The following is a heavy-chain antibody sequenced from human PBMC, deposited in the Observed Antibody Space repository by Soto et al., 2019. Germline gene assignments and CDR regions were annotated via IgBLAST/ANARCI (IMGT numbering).Heavy chain of an antibody. Sequence: SETLSLTCTVSGGSISSGDYYWSWIRQPPGKGLEWIGYIYYSGSTYYNPSLKSRVTISVDTSKNQFSLKLSSVTAADTAVYYCARDLGPRWLQSLYYYGMDVWGQGTTVTVSS. CDR2: IYYSGST. CDR1: GGSISSGDYY. J-gene: IGHJ6*02. CDR3: ARDLGPRWLQSLYYYGMDV. D-gene: IGHD5-12*01. V-gene: IGHV4-30-4*01.